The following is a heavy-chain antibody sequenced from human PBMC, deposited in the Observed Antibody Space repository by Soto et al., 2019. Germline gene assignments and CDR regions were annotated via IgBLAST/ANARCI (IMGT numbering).Heavy chain of an antibody. J-gene: IGHJ4*02. CDR1: GFTFSSYW. Sequence: GGSLRLSCAASGFTFSSYWMSWVRQAPGKGLEWVANIKQDGSEKYYVDSVKGRFTISRDNAKNSLYLQMNSLRAEDTAVYYCARDPGYRVWFGEAHYFDYWGQGTLVTVSS. V-gene: IGHV3-7*03. CDR2: IKQDGSEK. D-gene: IGHD3-10*01. CDR3: ARDPGYRVWFGEAHYFDY.